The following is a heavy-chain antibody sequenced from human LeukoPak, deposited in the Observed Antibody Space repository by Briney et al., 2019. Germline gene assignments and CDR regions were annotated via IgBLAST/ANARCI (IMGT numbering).Heavy chain of an antibody. CDR1: GLTFTNYW. CDR3: AAAGVGTFDT. J-gene: IGHJ5*02. D-gene: IGHD6-25*01. V-gene: IGHV3-7*05. Sequence: GGSLRLSCAASGLTFTNYWMNWVRQAPGIGLEWVGNINQDGTGKYYAASVEGRFTISRDNAQNSLYLQMNTLRVEDTAVYYCAAAGVGTFDTWGQGTLVTVSP. CDR2: INQDGTGK.